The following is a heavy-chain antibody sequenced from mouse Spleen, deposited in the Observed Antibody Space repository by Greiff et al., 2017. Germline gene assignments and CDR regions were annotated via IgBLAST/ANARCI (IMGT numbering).Heavy chain of an antibody. V-gene: IGHV14-3*02. CDR1: GFNIKDDY. D-gene: IGHD1-1*01. J-gene: IGHJ3*01. CDR3: AREDYYGSSPFAY. CDR2: IDPANGNT. Sequence: EVQLQQSGAELVRPGASVKLSRTASGFNIKDDYMHWVKQRPEQGLEWIGRIDPANGNTKYDPKFQGKATITADTSSNTAYLQLSSLTSEDTAVYYCAREDYYGSSPFAYWGQGTLVTVSA.